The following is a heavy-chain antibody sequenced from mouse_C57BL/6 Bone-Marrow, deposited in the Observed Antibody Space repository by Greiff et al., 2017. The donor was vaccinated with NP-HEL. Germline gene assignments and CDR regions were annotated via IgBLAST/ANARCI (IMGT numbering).Heavy chain of an antibody. CDR1: GYAFTNYL. J-gene: IGHJ2*01. CDR2: INPGSGGT. CDR3: ARSKDSSGYFDS. V-gene: IGHV1-54*01. D-gene: IGHD3-2*02. Sequence: QVQLQQSGAELVRPGTSVKVSCKASGYAFTNYLIEWVKQRPGQGLEWIGVINPGSGGTNYNEKFKGKATLTADKSSSTAYMQLSSLTSEDSAVYFCARSKDSSGYFDSGAKAPLSQSPQ.